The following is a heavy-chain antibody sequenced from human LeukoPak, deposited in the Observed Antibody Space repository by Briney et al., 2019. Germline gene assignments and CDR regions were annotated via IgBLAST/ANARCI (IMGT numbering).Heavy chain of an antibody. V-gene: IGHV3-53*01. J-gene: IGHJ6*02. Sequence: GGSLRLSCAASGFTVSSNYMSWDRQAPGKGLEWVSVIYSGGSTYYADSVKGRFTISRDNSKNTLYLQMNSLRAEDTAVYYCAREEDYYDSSGRTYYYGMDVWGQGTTVTVSS. CDR2: IYSGGST. CDR3: AREEDYYDSSGRTYYYGMDV. D-gene: IGHD3-22*01. CDR1: GFTVSSNY.